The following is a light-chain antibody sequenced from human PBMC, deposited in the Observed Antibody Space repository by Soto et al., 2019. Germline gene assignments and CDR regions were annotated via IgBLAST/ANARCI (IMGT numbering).Light chain of an antibody. Sequence: LTQPASVSGSPGQSITISCTGNSSDVGVYNYVSWYQQHPGKAPKLMIYDVSNRPSGVSNRFSGSKSGNTASLTISGLQAEDEADYYCSSYTSSSTRVFGTGTKVTVL. CDR1: SSDVGVYNY. CDR3: SSYTSSSTRV. CDR2: DVS. J-gene: IGLJ1*01. V-gene: IGLV2-14*01.